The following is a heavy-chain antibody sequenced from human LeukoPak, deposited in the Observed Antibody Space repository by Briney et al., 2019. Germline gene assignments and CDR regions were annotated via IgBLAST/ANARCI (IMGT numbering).Heavy chain of an antibody. D-gene: IGHD3-10*01. Sequence: HPGGSLRLSCAASGFTFSSYWMSWVRQAPGKGLEWVANIKQDGSEKYYVDSVKGRFTISRDNSKNTLYLQMNSLRAEDTAVYYCAKGVVREAPGRHFDYWGQGTLVTVSS. CDR3: AKGVVREAPGRHFDY. J-gene: IGHJ4*02. CDR2: IKQDGSEK. CDR1: GFTFSSYW. V-gene: IGHV3-7*03.